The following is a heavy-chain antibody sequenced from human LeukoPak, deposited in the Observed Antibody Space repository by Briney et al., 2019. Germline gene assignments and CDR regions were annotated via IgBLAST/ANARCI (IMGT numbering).Heavy chain of an antibody. Sequence: SETLSLTCTLSGGSISNYYWSWIRQPPGKGLEWIGHIYDSGSTKYNPSLTGGVTISLNLNKNQFTLELSSVTAADTALYYCARDNRSPYYNILSGYSIWGGSFDIWGRGTRVTVSS. CDR2: IYDSGST. CDR3: ARDNRSPYYNILSGYSIWGGSFDI. D-gene: IGHD3-9*01. J-gene: IGHJ3*02. CDR1: GGSISNYY. V-gene: IGHV4-59*01.